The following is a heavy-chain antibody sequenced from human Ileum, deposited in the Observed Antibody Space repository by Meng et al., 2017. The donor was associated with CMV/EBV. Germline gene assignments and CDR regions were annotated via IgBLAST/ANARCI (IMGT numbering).Heavy chain of an antibody. CDR3: AGVGAYWREDF. V-gene: IGHV4-59*01. J-gene: IGHJ4*02. Sequence: LPCTVCRASMSSYYWSWLRQPPGKGLEWIGYMYYDGKSNYNPSLRSRVTISLDTSKNQFSLKLNSVTVADTAVYYCAGVGAYWREDFWGQGTLVTVSS. CDR1: RASMSSYY. CDR2: MYYDGKS. D-gene: IGHD1-1*01.